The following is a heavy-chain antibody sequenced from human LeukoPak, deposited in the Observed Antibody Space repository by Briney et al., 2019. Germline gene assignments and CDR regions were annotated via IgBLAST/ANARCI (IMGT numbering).Heavy chain of an antibody. CDR2: INPNSGGT. CDR1: GYTFTGYY. CDR3: ARDGRYFWSGYSAGDYGMDV. V-gene: IGHV1-2*02. D-gene: IGHD3-3*01. J-gene: IGHJ6*02. Sequence: GASVKVSCKASGYTFTGYYMRWVRQAPGQGLEWMGWINPNSGGTNYAQKFQGRVTMTRDTSISTAYMELSRLRSDDTAVYYCARDGRYFWSGYSAGDYGMDVWGQGTTVTVSS.